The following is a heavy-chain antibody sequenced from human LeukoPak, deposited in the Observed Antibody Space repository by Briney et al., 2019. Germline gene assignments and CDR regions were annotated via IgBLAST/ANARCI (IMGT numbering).Heavy chain of an antibody. V-gene: IGHV1-69*05. CDR2: IIPVLSTT. J-gene: IGHJ5*02. CDR1: GGSLSNYA. CDR3: ANSSTTLNVFGP. D-gene: IGHD2-2*01. Sequence: EASVKVSCKTSGGSLSNYAFNWVRQAPRQGLEWMGGIIPVLSTTNYAQKFQGRVTITTDESTNTAYMEMSSLTSEDTAVYFCANSSTTLNVFGPWGQGTLVTVSS.